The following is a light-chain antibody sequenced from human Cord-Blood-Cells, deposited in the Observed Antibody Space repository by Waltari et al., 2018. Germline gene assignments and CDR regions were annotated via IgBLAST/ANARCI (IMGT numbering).Light chain of an antibody. Sequence: QSALTQPRSVSGSPGQSVTISCTGTSSDVGGYNYVSWYQQHPGKAPKRMIYEFSKRPAGVPDRFSGSKSGNTASLTISGLQAEDEADYYCCSYAGSYTYVFGTGTKVTVL. CDR3: CSYAGSYTYV. V-gene: IGLV2-11*01. J-gene: IGLJ1*01. CDR1: SSDVGGYNY. CDR2: EFS.